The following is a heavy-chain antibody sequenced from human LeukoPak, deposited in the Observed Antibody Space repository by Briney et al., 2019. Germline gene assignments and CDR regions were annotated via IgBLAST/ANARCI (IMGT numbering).Heavy chain of an antibody. CDR2: IQQDGSEK. V-gene: IGHV3-7*01. CDR1: GFTFSSYW. J-gene: IGHJ6*03. CDR3: AREGAPILTGYTYYYYYYMDV. D-gene: IGHD3-9*01. Sequence: GGSLRLSCAGSGFTFSSYWMSWVRQAPGKGLEWVANIQQDGSEKYYVDSVKGRFTISRDNAKNSLYLQMNSLRAKDTAVYFCAREGAPILTGYTYYYYYYMDVWGKGTTVTISS.